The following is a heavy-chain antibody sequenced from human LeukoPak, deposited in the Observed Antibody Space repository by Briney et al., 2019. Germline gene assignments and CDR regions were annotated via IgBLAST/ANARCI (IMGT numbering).Heavy chain of an antibody. CDR3: ARLTTRGNSEDY. D-gene: IGHD4-23*01. CDR1: GFTVTTNY. V-gene: IGHV3-66*04. J-gene: IGHJ4*02. CDR2: IYSGGST. Sequence: GGSLRLSCAASGFTVTTNYMSWVRQAPGKGLEWLSVIYSGGSTYYADSVKGRFTVSRDNSRNTLYLQMNSLRAEDTAVYYCARLTTRGNSEDYWGQGTLVTVSS.